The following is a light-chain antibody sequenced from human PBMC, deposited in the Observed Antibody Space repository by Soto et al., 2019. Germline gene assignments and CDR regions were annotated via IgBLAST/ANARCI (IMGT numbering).Light chain of an antibody. CDR3: QQYDSYSWT. J-gene: IGKJ1*01. Sequence: DIQMTQSPSTLSASVGERVTITCRASQSVSNWLAWYQQKPGKAPKLLIYDVSSLESGVPSRFSGSLSGTEFILTISGLQPDDFATYYCQQYDSYSWTFGQGTKVEMK. CDR1: QSVSNW. CDR2: DVS. V-gene: IGKV1-5*01.